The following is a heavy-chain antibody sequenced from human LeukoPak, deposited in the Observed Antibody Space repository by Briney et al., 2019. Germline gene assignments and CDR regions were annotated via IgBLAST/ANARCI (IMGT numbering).Heavy chain of an antibody. CDR2: ISGSGGST. V-gene: IGHV3-23*01. CDR1: GFTLTTYA. D-gene: IGHD6-19*01. CDR3: AKDLSSGWPDAFDI. J-gene: IGHJ3*02. Sequence: TGGSLRLSCAVSGFTLTTYAMSWVRQAPGKGLEWVSAISGSGGSTYYADSVKGRFTVSRDNFKNTLYLQMNSLRAGDTAVYYCAKDLSSGWPDAFDIWGQGTMVTVSS.